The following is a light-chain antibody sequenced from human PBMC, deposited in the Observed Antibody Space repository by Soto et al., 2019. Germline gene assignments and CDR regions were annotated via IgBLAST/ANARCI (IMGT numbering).Light chain of an antibody. CDR1: QRVGGNY. V-gene: IGKV3-20*01. CDR3: QQYGCRTWT. CDR2: DAS. J-gene: IGKJ1*01. Sequence: ELVLTQSPVTLSLSPGERATLSCRASQRVGGNYLAWYQQKRGQSPRLLIYDASSRATDLPDRFSGSGSGTDFPLTITPVQPEDFAVYYCQQYGCRTWTFGQGTKLEIK.